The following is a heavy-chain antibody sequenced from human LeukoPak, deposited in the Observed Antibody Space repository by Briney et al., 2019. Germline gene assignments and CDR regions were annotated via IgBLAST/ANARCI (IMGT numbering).Heavy chain of an antibody. CDR2: SSGSGGST. CDR3: AKWVSFDWFPIDY. J-gene: IGHJ4*02. CDR1: GFTFRSYA. D-gene: IGHD3-9*01. Sequence: PGGFLRLSCVASGFTFRSYAMGWVRPAPGKGLEWVSGSSGSGGSTYYPDSVKGRITISRDNSKITLYLQMNSLRAEDTAVYYCAKWVSFDWFPIDYWGQGTLVSVSS. V-gene: IGHV3-23*01.